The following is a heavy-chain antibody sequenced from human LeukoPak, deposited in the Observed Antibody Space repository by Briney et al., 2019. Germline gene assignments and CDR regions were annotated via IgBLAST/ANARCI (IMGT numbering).Heavy chain of an antibody. J-gene: IGHJ4*02. D-gene: IGHD6-19*01. V-gene: IGHV3-23*01. Sequence: PGGSLRLSCAASGFTFSSSAMSWVRQAPGKGLEWVSAISGSGGSTYYADSVKGRFTISRDNSKNTLYLQMNSLRAEDTAVYYCARAILSSPTSGFDYWGQGTLVTVSS. CDR3: ARAILSSPTSGFDY. CDR2: ISGSGGST. CDR1: GFTFSSSA.